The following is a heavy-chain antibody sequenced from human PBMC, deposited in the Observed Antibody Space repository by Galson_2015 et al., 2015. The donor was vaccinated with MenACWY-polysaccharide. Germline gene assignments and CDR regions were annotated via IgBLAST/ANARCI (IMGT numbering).Heavy chain of an antibody. CDR2: IWYDGNNK. J-gene: IGHJ6*02. Sequence: SLRLSCAASGFTFSSYGMHWVRQAPGKGLEWVAVIWYDGNNKYYADSVKGRFTISRDNSKNTLYLQMNSLRAEDTAVYYCARSDYDEAGGYGMDVWGQGTTVTVSS. CDR3: ARSDYDEAGGYGMDV. V-gene: IGHV3-33*01. D-gene: IGHD3-3*01. CDR1: GFTFSSYG.